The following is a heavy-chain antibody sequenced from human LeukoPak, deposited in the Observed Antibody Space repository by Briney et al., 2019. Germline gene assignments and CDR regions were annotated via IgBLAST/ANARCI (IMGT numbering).Heavy chain of an antibody. J-gene: IGHJ4*02. Sequence: GGSLRLSCAASGFTFTNVWMSWVRQAPGKGLEWVGRIKAKTEGGTTDCAVPVKGRFTISRDDSRNTLYLQMNSLKTEDTAVYYCASHSSYWLLGYWGQGALVTVSS. CDR1: GFTFTNVW. CDR3: ASHSSYWLLGY. CDR2: IKAKTEGGTT. V-gene: IGHV3-15*01. D-gene: IGHD3-9*01.